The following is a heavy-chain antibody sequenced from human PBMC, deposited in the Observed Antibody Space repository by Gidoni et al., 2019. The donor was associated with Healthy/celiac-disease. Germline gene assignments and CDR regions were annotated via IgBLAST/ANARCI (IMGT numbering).Heavy chain of an antibody. CDR1: GGSISSSSYS. Sequence: QLQLQESGPGLVKPSETLSLTCIVPGGSISSSSYSWGWIRQPPGKGLEWIGSIYYSGSTYYNPSLKSRVTISVDTSKNQFSLKLSSVTAADTAVYYCARHSDFRIAVAGPTDYWGQGTLVTVSS. V-gene: IGHV4-39*01. D-gene: IGHD6-19*01. CDR2: IYYSGST. CDR3: ARHSDFRIAVAGPTDY. J-gene: IGHJ4*02.